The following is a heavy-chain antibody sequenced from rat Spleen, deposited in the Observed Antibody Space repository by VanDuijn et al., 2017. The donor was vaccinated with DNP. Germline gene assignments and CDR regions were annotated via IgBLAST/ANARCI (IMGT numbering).Heavy chain of an antibody. CDR2: ISTSGSRT. CDR1: GFTFSNYY. Sequence: EVQLVESGGGLVQPGRSLKLSCAASGFTFSNYYMAWVRQAPKKGLEWVATISTSGSRTYYPDSVKGRFTISRDNAQRTLYLQMNSLRSEDTATYYCARGGNFGTFPYFDHWGQGVMVTVSS. CDR3: ARGGNFGTFPYFDH. D-gene: IGHD1-10*01. V-gene: IGHV5-25*01. J-gene: IGHJ2*01.